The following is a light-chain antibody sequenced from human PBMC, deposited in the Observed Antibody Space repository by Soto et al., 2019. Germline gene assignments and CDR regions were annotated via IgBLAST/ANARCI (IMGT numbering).Light chain of an antibody. CDR1: SGHSSYA. Sequence: QLVLTQSPSASASLGASVKLTCTLSSGHSSYAIAWHQQQPEKGPRYLMKLDSDGSHTKGDAIPYCFSGSSSGAERYLTISSPQSEDEADYYSQTWGTGSHVVFGGGTQLTV. V-gene: IGLV4-69*01. J-gene: IGLJ2*01. CDR2: LDSDGSH. CDR3: QTWGTGSHVV.